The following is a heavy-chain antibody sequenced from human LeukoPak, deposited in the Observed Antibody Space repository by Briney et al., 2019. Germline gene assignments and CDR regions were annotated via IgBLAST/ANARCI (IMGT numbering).Heavy chain of an antibody. CDR1: GGSFSGYY. J-gene: IGHJ4*02. D-gene: IGHD6-13*01. CDR3: ARDSFSSSWYVLDY. V-gene: IGHV4-34*01. CDR2: INHSGST. Sequence: SETLSLTCAVYGGSFSGYYWSWIRQPPGKGLEWIGEINHSGSTSYNPSLKSRVTISVDTSKNQFSLKLSSVTAADTAVYYCARDSFSSSWYVLDYWGQGTLVTVSS.